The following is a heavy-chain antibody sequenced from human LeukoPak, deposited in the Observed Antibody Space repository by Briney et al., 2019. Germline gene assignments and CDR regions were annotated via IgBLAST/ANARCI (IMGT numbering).Heavy chain of an antibody. CDR2: TYYRSKWYN. Sequence: SQTLSLTCAISGDSVSSNSAAWNWIRQSPSRGLEWLGRTYYRSKWYNDYAVSVKSRITINPDTSKNQFSLQLNSVTPEDTAVYYCARAVNVLLWFGELPRFDYWGQGTLVTVSS. V-gene: IGHV6-1*01. CDR3: ARAVNVLLWFGELPRFDY. D-gene: IGHD3-10*01. J-gene: IGHJ4*02. CDR1: GDSVSSNSAA.